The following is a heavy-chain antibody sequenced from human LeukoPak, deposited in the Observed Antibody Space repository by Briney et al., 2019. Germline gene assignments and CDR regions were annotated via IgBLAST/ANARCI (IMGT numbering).Heavy chain of an antibody. J-gene: IGHJ5*02. D-gene: IGHD3-10*01. CDR2: IYYSGST. CDR3: ARHFWGSYYNACNWFDP. V-gene: IGHV4-39*07. CDR1: GGSISSSSYY. Sequence: PSETLSLTCTVSGGSISSSSYYWGWIRQPPGKGLEWIGSIYYSGSTYYNPSLKSRVTISVDTSKNQFSLKLSSVTAADTAVYYCARHFWGSYYNACNWFDPWGQGTLVTVSS.